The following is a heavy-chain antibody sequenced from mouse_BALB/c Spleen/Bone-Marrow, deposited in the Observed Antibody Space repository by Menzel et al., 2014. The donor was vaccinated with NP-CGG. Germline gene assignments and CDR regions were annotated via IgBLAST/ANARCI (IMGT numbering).Heavy chain of an antibody. Sequence: EVQLQQSGAELVKPGASVKLSCTASGFNIXDTYMRWVKQRPEQGLEWIGRIDPANGNTKYDPKFQGKATITADTSSNTAYLQLSSLTAEDTAVYYCARFPYDYGGGDYWGQGTTLTVSS. CDR2: IDPANGNT. J-gene: IGHJ2*01. V-gene: IGHV14-3*02. D-gene: IGHD2-4*01. CDR3: ARFPYDYGGGDY. CDR1: GFNIXDTY.